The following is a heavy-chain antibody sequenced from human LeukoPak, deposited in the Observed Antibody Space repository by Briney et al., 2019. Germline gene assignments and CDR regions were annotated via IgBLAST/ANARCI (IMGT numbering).Heavy chain of an antibody. CDR1: GFTFDDYG. J-gene: IGHJ4*02. D-gene: IGHD3-3*01. CDR2: IGGLGGST. CDR3: ARDPGVVAFHYFDF. V-gene: IGHV3-23*01. Sequence: PGGSLRLSCAASGFTFDDYGMSWVRQAPGKGLEWVSAIGGLGGSTYYGDSVRGRFTISRDNSKNTVYLQMDSLRAEDTAVYYCARDPGVVAFHYFDFWGQGTRITVSP.